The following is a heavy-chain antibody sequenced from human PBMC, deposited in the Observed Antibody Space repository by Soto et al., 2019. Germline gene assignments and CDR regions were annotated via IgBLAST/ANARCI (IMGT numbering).Heavy chain of an antibody. V-gene: IGHV1-69*01. CDR2: IIPMYGPA. J-gene: IGHJ5*02. CDR1: GGTFSSYA. Sequence: QVPLVQSGAEVKKPGSSVTVSCKASGGTFSSYAIHWVRQAPGQGLEWMGGIIPMYGPAKYAQRFQGRVTSTADESTTTVYMELTSLTSQATAVSYCARVTFMVRGVIDNWFDPWGHGTLVTVSS. D-gene: IGHD3-10*01. CDR3: ARVTFMVRGVIDNWFDP.